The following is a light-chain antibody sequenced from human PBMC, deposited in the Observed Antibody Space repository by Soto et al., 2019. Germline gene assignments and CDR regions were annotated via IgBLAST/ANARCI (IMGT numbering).Light chain of an antibody. V-gene: IGLV1-44*01. CDR1: SSNIGSNS. CDR3: AAWDDSLNGREV. Sequence: QSVLTQPPSASGTPGQRVTISCSGSSSNIGSNSVNWYQQLPGAAPKLLIYSNNQRPSGVPDRFSGSKSGTSASLAISALQSEDEADYYCAAWDDSLNGREVFGTGTKVTVL. J-gene: IGLJ1*01. CDR2: SNN.